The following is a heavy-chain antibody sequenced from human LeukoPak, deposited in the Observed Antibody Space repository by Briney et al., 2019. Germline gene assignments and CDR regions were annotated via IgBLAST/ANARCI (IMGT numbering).Heavy chain of an antibody. CDR1: GGSISSYY. CDR3: ARLVRSFPGYYYYIDV. Sequence: PSETLSLTCTVSGGSISSYYWSWIRQPPGKGLEWIGRIYSSGTTNYNPSLKSRVTISVDTSKNQFSLNLNSVTAADTAVYYCARLVRSFPGYYYYIDVWGKGTTVTISS. D-gene: IGHD2-15*01. CDR2: IYSSGTT. V-gene: IGHV4-59*08. J-gene: IGHJ6*03.